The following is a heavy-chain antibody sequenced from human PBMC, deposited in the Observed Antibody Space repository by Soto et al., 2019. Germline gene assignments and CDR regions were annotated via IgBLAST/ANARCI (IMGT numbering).Heavy chain of an antibody. Sequence: LSLTCTVSGDSVSSDNYFWTWIRQPPGKGLEWIAYISYTGDTNYNPSLKSRVTISVEPSTNQFSLKLTSVTAADTAVYFCARFVVGVTADYWGQGTLVTVSS. CDR3: ARFVVGVTADY. V-gene: IGHV4-61*01. CDR1: GDSVSSDNYF. CDR2: ISYTGDT. J-gene: IGHJ4*02. D-gene: IGHD1-26*01.